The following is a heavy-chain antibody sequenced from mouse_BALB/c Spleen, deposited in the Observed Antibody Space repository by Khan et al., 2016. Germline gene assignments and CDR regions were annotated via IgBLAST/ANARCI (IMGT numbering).Heavy chain of an antibody. CDR1: GYTFSSSW. CDR3: APGTRRAWFAY. J-gene: IGHJ3*01. V-gene: IGHV1-9*01. Sequence: QVQLQQSGTELMKPGASVTISCKATGYTFSSSWIVWVKQRPGHGLEWIGDILPGSGSTNYNERFKGKATLTADTSSKTAYLQLDSLTSEDSPVSYLAPGTRRAWFAYWGQGTLVTVSA. D-gene: IGHD4-1*01. CDR2: ILPGSGST.